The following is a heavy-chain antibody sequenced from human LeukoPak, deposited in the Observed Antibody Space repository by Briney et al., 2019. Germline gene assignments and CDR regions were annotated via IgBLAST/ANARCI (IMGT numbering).Heavy chain of an antibody. CDR3: ARLSIFGVVIPNSFDY. D-gene: IGHD3-3*01. Sequence: SETLSLTCTVSGGSISSSSYYWGWIRQPPGKGLEWIGSIYYSGSTYYNPSLKSRVTIFVDTSKNQFSLKLSSVTAADTAVYYCARLSIFGVVIPNSFDYWGQGTLVTVSS. CDR1: GGSISSSSYY. J-gene: IGHJ4*02. V-gene: IGHV4-39*01. CDR2: IYYSGST.